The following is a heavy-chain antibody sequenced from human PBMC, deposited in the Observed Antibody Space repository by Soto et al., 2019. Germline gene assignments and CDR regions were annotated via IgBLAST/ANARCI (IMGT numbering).Heavy chain of an antibody. CDR3: ARGAGYDILTGYSSYYFDY. Sequence: PSETLSLTCTVSGGSISSSYWSWSRQPPWKGLEWIGYVYYSGRTNYNPSLKNRVTISVDTSKNQFSLKLSSVTAADTAVHYCARGAGYDILTGYSSYYFDYWGQGTLVTVSS. CDR2: VYYSGRT. CDR1: GGSISSSY. V-gene: IGHV4-59*01. J-gene: IGHJ4*02. D-gene: IGHD3-9*01.